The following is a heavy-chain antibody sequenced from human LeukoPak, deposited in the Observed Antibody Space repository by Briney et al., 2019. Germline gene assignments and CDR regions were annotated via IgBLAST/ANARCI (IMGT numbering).Heavy chain of an antibody. CDR3: TTDPRWDLVHDY. CDR1: GFIFSSYA. D-gene: IGHD1-26*01. Sequence: KPGGSLRLSCAASGFIFSSYAMSWVRQAPGKGLEWVGRIKTKTDGGTTDYAAPVEGRFTISRDDSRNTLSLQMNSLKTEDTAIYYCTTDPRWDLVHDYWGQGTLVTVSS. CDR2: IKTKTDGGTT. V-gene: IGHV3-15*01. J-gene: IGHJ4*02.